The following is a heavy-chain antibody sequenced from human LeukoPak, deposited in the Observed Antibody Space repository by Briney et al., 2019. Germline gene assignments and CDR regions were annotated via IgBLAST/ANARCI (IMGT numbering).Heavy chain of an antibody. V-gene: IGHV3-11*01. D-gene: IGHD1-26*01. J-gene: IGHJ5*02. Sequence: GGSLRLSCAASGFTFSDYYMSWVRQAPGKGLEWVSYISSSGSTIYYADSVKGRFIISRDNAKNSLYLQMNSLRAEDTAVYYCARVTGATTHWFDPWGQGTLVTVSS. CDR1: GFTFSDYY. CDR3: ARVTGATTHWFDP. CDR2: ISSSGSTI.